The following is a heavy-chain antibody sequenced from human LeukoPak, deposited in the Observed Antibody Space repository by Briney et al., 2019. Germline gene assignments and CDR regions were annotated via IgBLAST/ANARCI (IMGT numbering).Heavy chain of an antibody. CDR2: IYSGGST. J-gene: IGHJ4*02. Sequence: SGGSLRLSCVASGFTFNIYGMSWVRQAPGKGLEWVSVIYSGGSTDYADSVKGRFTISRDNSKNTLFLQMSSLRVEDTAVYYCARDYGGNIRGYFDYWGQGTLVTVSS. CDR3: ARDYGGNIRGYFDY. V-gene: IGHV3-66*01. CDR1: GFTFNIYG. D-gene: IGHD4-23*01.